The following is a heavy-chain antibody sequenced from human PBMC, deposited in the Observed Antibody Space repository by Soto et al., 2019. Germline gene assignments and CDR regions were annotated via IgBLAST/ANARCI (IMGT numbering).Heavy chain of an antibody. J-gene: IGHJ4*02. Sequence: SETLSLTCAVSGTSISSYSWGWIRQPPGKGLEYIGYLYYTGSTNYNPSLKSRVTISVDTSNNQFSLKLTSVTAADTAVYYCASLGDEGPWLAGSHYWGQGTLVTVSS. D-gene: IGHD6-19*01. CDR2: LYYTGST. CDR1: GTSISSYS. V-gene: IGHV4-59*01. CDR3: ASLGDEGPWLAGSHY.